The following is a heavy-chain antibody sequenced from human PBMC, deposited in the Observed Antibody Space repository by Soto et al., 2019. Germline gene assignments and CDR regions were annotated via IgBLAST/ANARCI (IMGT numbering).Heavy chain of an antibody. J-gene: IGHJ4*02. CDR3: ARTKYYYDSSGYEREYYFDY. Sequence: PSETLSLTCTVSGGSITAGGYYWSWIRQHPGKGLEWIGYIANSGNTYYNPSLKSRVTISVDTSKNQFSLKLSSVTAADTAVYHCARTKYYYDSSGYEREYYFDYWGQGTLVTVSS. V-gene: IGHV4-31*03. CDR2: IANSGNT. D-gene: IGHD3-22*01. CDR1: GGSITAGGYY.